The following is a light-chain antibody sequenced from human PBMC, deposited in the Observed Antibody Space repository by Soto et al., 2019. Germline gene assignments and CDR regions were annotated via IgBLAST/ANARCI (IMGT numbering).Light chain of an antibody. J-gene: IGKJ1*01. V-gene: IGKV2-28*01. CDR2: LGS. CDR3: MQALQSPPP. Sequence: DIVMTQSPLSLPVTPGEPASISCRSSQSLLHSNGYNYLDWYLQKPGQSPQLLIYLGSNRASGVPDRFSGSGSGTDCTLNISRVEAEDVGVYYCMQALQSPPPFGQGTKVEIK. CDR1: QSLLHSNGYNY.